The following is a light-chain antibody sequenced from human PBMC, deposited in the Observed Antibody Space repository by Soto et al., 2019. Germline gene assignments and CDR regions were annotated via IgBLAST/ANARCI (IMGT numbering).Light chain of an antibody. CDR3: AAWDDSLNGWV. V-gene: IGLV1-40*01. Sequence: QSVLTQPPSVSGAPGQRVTISCTGSSSNIGAHYDVHWYQQLPGTAPKLLIYSNNQRPSGVPDRFSSSKSGTSASLAISGLQSEDEADYYCAAWDDSLNGWVFGGGTKVTVL. CDR1: SSNIGAHYD. CDR2: SNN. J-gene: IGLJ3*02.